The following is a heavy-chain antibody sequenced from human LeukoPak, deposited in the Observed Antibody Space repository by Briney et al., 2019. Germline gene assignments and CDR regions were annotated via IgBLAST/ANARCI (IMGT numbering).Heavy chain of an antibody. J-gene: IGHJ4*02. CDR2: ISSSGSTI. CDR1: GFTFSDYY. D-gene: IGHD6-13*01. Sequence: GGSLRLSCAASGFTFSDYYMSWIRQAPGKGLEWVSYISSSGSTIYYADSVKGRFTISRDNAKNSLYLQMNSLRAEDTAVYYCARDRPEYSSSPSEDYWGQGTLVTVSS. CDR3: ARDRPEYSSSPSEDY. V-gene: IGHV3-11*04.